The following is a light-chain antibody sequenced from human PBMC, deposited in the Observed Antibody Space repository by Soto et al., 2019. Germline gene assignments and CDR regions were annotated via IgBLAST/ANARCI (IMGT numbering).Light chain of an antibody. Sequence: DIQMTQSPSTLSASVGDRVTITCRASQSISSWLAWYQQKPGKAPKCLIYNASNLQSGVPSRFSGSGSGTVFTLTISNLQPDDFERYYCQQYKTNPITFGGGTKVEIK. J-gene: IGKJ4*01. V-gene: IGKV1-5*03. CDR3: QQYKTNPIT. CDR1: QSISSW. CDR2: NAS.